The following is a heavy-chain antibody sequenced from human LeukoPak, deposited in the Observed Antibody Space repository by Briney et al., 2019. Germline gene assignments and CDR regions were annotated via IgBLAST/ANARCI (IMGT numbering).Heavy chain of an antibody. V-gene: IGHV3-48*01. Sequence: GGSLRLSCAASGFTFSSYGMNWVRQAPGKGLEWLSYIGISSGNTNYADSVKGRFTISGDKAKNSLYLQMNSLRVEDTAVYYCARDYKYAFDNWGQGTLVTVSS. CDR2: IGISSGNT. D-gene: IGHD5-24*01. J-gene: IGHJ4*02. CDR1: GFTFSSYG. CDR3: ARDYKYAFDN.